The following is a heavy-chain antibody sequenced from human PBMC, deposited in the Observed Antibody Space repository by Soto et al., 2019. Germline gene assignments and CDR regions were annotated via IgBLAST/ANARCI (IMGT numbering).Heavy chain of an antibody. CDR2: ISYDGSNK. CDR3: AREGDYSNYFDY. CDR1: GFTFSSYA. Sequence: GGSLRLSCAASGFTFSSYAMHWVRQAPGKGLEWVAVISYDGSNKYYAESVEGRFTVSRDNSKNTLFLQVNSLRVEDTAVYYCAREGDYSNYFDYWGQGTLVTVSS. D-gene: IGHD4-4*01. J-gene: IGHJ4*02. V-gene: IGHV3-30-3*01.